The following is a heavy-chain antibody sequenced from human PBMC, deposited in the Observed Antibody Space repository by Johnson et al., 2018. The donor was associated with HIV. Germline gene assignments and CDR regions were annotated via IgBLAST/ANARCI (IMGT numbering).Heavy chain of an antibody. V-gene: IGHV3-66*01. CDR3: AKERRAPRAFDI. CDR2: LWRGGNT. Sequence: VQLVESGGGLVQPGGSLRLSCAASGLSVSNNYMSWVRQAPGKALEWVSVLWRGGNTWYAGHVTGRFTISRDKSKNTLYLQMNSLRPEDTAVYYCAKERRAPRAFDIWGQGTVVSVSS. CDR1: GLSVSNNY. D-gene: IGHD1-26*01. J-gene: IGHJ3*02.